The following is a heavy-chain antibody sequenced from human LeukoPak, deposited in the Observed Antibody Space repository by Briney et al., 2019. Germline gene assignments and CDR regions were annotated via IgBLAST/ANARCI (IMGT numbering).Heavy chain of an antibody. CDR1: GYTFTGYY. J-gene: IGHJ6*02. CDR3: ARVIRSYYYGMDV. D-gene: IGHD2-21*01. V-gene: IGHV1-2*02. CDR2: INPNSGGT. Sequence: AASVKVSCKASGYTFTGYYMHWVRQAPGQGLEWMGWINPNSGGTNYAQKFQGRVTMTRDTSISTAYMELSRLRSDDTAVYYCARVIRSYYYGMDVWGQGTTVTVSS.